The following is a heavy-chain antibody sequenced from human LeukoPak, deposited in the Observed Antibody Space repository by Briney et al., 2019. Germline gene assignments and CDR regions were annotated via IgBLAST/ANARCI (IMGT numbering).Heavy chain of an antibody. CDR2: IYYSGST. CDR1: GGSISRYY. CDR3: ARGGDSSGYPDY. Sequence: PSETLSLTCTVSGGSISRYYWIWIRQPPGKGLEWIGYIYYSGSTNYNPSLKSRVTISVDTSKNQFSLKLSSVTAADTAVYYCARGGDSSGYPDYWGQGTLVTVSS. D-gene: IGHD3-22*01. V-gene: IGHV4-59*01. J-gene: IGHJ4*02.